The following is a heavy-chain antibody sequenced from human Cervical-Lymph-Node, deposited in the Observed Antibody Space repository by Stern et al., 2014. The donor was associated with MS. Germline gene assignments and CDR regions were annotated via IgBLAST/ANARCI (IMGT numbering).Heavy chain of an antibody. CDR3: ARSSSPSPYYYYGIDV. Sequence: VQLVESGGGVVQPGRSLRLSCAASGFTFSSYGMHWVRQAPGKGLEWVAVIWDDGRNKYYAESVKGRFTISRDNSKNTLYLQMNSLRAEDTAVYYCARSSSPSPYYYYGIDVWGQGTTVTVSS. J-gene: IGHJ6*02. D-gene: IGHD6-13*01. CDR2: IWDDGRNK. V-gene: IGHV3-33*01. CDR1: GFTFSSYG.